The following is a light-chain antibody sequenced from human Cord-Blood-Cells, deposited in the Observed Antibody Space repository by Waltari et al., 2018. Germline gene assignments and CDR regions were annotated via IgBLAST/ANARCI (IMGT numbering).Light chain of an antibody. CDR1: QSVLYSSNNKNY. V-gene: IGKV4-1*01. CDR3: QQYYSTPLT. J-gene: IGKJ4*01. CDR2: WAS. Sequence: DIVMTQSPDSLAVSLGERAIINCKSSQSVLYSSNNKNYLALYQQKPGQPPKLLIYWASTRESGVPDRFSGSGSGTDFTLTISSLQAEDVAVYYCQQYYSTPLTFGGGTKVEIK.